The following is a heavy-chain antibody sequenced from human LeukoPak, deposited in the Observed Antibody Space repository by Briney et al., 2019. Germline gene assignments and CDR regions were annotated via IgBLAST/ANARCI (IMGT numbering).Heavy chain of an antibody. Sequence: GGSLRLSCAASGFDLTTYAMTWVRQAPGEGLVWVSRVNSDRRSVAYADSVQGRFTISTDNTKNTVYLQMDSLRAEDTAVYYCTRERNNGWDSWGQGTLVSVSS. J-gene: IGHJ4*02. D-gene: IGHD6-19*01. V-gene: IGHV3-74*01. CDR3: TRERNNGWDS. CDR2: VNSDRRSV. CDR1: GFDLTTYA.